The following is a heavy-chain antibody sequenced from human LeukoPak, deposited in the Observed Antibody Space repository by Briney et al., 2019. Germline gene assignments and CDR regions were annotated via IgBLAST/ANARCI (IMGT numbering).Heavy chain of an antibody. D-gene: IGHD3-22*01. V-gene: IGHV3-9*01. CDR3: AKVGYYDSSGYSRYYFDY. Sequence: QTGGSLRLSCAASGFTFDDYAMHWVRQAPGKGLEWVSGISWNSGSIGYADSVKGRFTISRDNAKNSLYLQMNSLRAEDTALYYCAKVGYYDSSGYSRYYFDYWGQGTLVTVSS. CDR1: GFTFDDYA. J-gene: IGHJ4*02. CDR2: ISWNSGSI.